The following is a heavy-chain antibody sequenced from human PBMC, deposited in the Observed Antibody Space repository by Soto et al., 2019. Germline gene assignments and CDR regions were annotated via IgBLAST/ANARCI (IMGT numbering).Heavy chain of an antibody. CDR3: ASPTVDPAMAYYYDGMDV. Sequence: SEALSQPWPGSRFSIGTSSYYRGWIRQPPGKGLEWIGSIYYSGSTYYNPSLKSRVTISVDTSKNQFSLKLSSVTAADTAVYYCASPTVDPAMAYYYDGMDVWGQGTTVT. D-gene: IGHD5-18*01. J-gene: IGHJ6*02. CDR1: RFSIGTSSYY. CDR2: IYYSGST. V-gene: IGHV4-39*01.